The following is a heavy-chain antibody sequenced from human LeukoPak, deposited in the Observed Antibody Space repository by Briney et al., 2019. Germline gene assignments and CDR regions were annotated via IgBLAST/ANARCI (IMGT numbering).Heavy chain of an antibody. J-gene: IGHJ4*02. Sequence: GGPLRLSCAVSGFTVSGNYMSWVRQAPGKGLEWVSLIYSGGTTYYADSVKGRFTISRDDSKNTLYLQMNSLRAEDTAVYYCARDRGYSYGYGFDYWGQGTLVTVSS. CDR2: IYSGGTT. D-gene: IGHD5-18*01. CDR3: ARDRGYSYGYGFDY. V-gene: IGHV3-53*01. CDR1: GFTVSGNY.